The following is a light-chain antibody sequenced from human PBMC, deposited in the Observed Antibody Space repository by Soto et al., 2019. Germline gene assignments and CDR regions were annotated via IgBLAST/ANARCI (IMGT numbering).Light chain of an antibody. CDR3: QQYGSSSWT. V-gene: IGKV3-20*01. CDR1: QSVSSSY. Sequence: ESVLTQSPGTLSLYTGERATLSCRASQSVSSSYFAWYQQRFGQAPRLLIYGASSRATGIPDRFSGSGSGTDFTLTISRLEPEDFAVYYCQQYGSSSWTFGQGTKVDIK. J-gene: IGKJ1*01. CDR2: GAS.